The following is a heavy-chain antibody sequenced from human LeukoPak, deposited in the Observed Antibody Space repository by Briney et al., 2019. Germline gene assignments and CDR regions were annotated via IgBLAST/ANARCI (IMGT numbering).Heavy chain of an antibody. D-gene: IGHD2-15*01. CDR2: ISYDGSNK. J-gene: IGHJ6*03. CDR3: ARDRVLVVVAATDYMDV. V-gene: IGHV3-30-3*01. Sequence: GGSLRLSCAASGFTFSSYAMHWVRQAPGKGLEWVAVISYDGSNKYYADSVKGRFTISRDNSKNTLYLQMNSLRAEDTAVYYCARDRVLVVVAATDYMDVWGKGTTVTVSS. CDR1: GFTFSSYA.